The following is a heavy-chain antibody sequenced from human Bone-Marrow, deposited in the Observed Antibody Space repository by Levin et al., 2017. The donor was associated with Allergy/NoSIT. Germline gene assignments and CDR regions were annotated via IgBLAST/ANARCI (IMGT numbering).Heavy chain of an antibody. V-gene: IGHV3-74*01. CDR1: GFTFIYW. J-gene: IGHJ3*02. CDR2: ISGDGSGT. D-gene: IGHD4/OR15-4a*01. CDR3: ARDRGAPDAFDI. Sequence: PGGSLRLSCAASGFTFIYWMHWVRQAPGKGLVWVSHISGDGSGTTYADSVKGRFTISRDNAKNTLYLRMDSLRVEDTAVYYCARDRGAPDAFDIWGQGTMVTVSS.